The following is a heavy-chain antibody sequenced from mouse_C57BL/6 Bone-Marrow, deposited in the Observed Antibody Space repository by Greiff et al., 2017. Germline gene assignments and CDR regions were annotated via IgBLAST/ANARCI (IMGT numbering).Heavy chain of an antibody. J-gene: IGHJ2*01. CDR3: TTMMFDY. CDR1: GFNIKDDY. V-gene: IGHV14-4*01. Sequence: EVQLQESGAELARPGASVTLSCTASGFNIKDDYMHWVKQRPEQGLEWIGWIDPENGDTEYASKLQGKATITADTSSNTAYLQLSSLTSEDTAVYYCTTMMFDYWGQGTTLTVSS. D-gene: IGHD2-3*01. CDR2: IDPENGDT.